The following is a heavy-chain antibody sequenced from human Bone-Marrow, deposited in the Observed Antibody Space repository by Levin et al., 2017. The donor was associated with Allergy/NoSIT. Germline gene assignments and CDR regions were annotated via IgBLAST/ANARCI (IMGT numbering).Heavy chain of an antibody. CDR1: GFSFSSYT. CDR3: AGGGGPHDYYYYGMDV. D-gene: IGHD2-15*01. CDR2: ISSSTTYI. Sequence: GGSLRLSCAASGFSFSSYTMNWVRQAPGKGLEWVSSISSSTTYIYYADSVKGRFTISRDNAKKSLYLQMNSLRAEDTAVYYCAGGGGPHDYYYYGMDVWGQGTTVSVSS. J-gene: IGHJ6*02. V-gene: IGHV3-21*01.